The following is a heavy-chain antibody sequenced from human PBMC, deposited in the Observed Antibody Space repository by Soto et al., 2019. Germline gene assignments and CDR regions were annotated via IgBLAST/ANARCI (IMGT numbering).Heavy chain of an antibody. J-gene: IGHJ4*02. CDR3: ARGGVPRGYFDY. CDR2: ISSSSSYI. CDR1: GFTFSTYS. V-gene: IGHV3-21*01. Sequence: ESGGGLVKPGGSLRLSCAASGFTFSTYSMNWVRQAPGKGLEWVSSISSSSSYIYYADSVKGRFTISRDNAKNSLYLQMNSLRAEDTAVYYCARGGVPRGYFDYWGQGTLVTVSS. D-gene: IGHD6-6*01.